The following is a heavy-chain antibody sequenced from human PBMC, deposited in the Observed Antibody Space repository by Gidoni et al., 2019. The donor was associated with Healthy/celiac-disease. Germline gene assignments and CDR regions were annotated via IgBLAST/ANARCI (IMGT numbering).Heavy chain of an antibody. J-gene: IGHJ4*02. V-gene: IGHV3-30*01. D-gene: IGHD2-15*01. CDR1: GFPFSSYA. Sequence: QVQLVESGGGVVQPGRSLRLSCAASGFPFSSYASHWVRQAPGKGLEWGEFISYDGSNKYYADSVKGRFTISRDNSKNTLYLQMNILRAEDTAVYYCARDAIRYCSGGSCYYFDYWGQGTLVTVSS. CDR2: ISYDGSNK. CDR3: ARDAIRYCSGGSCYYFDY.